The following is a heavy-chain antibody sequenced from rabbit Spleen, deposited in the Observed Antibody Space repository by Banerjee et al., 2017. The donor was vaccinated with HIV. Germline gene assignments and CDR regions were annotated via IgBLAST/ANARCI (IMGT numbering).Heavy chain of an antibody. Sequence: QSLEESGGGLVKPEGSLTLTCTASGFDLSSYYYMCWVRQAPGKGLEWIACIDSGSSGFTYFASWAKGRFTISKTSSTTVTLQMTSLTVADTAIYFCARDSASSFSSYGMDLWGQGPLVTVS. J-gene: IGHJ3*01. D-gene: IGHD8-1*01. V-gene: IGHV1S40*01. CDR3: ARDSASSFSSYGMDL. CDR1: GFDLSSYYY. CDR2: IDSGSSGFT.